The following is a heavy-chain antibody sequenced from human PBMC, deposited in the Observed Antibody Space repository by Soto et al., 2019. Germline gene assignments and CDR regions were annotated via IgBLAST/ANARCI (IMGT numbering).Heavy chain of an antibody. CDR3: SRTGYSNGWYFYFDY. CDR1: GYTFLHYA. J-gene: IGHJ4*02. Sequence: ASVKVSCKASGYTFLHYAIHWVRQAPGQRPEWMGLINPASGNTQYSQKFQGRFTITRDTSASTAYMELSSLRSEDTAVYFCSRTGYSNGWYFYFDYWAQGSLVTVSS. CDR2: INPASGNT. D-gene: IGHD6-19*01. V-gene: IGHV1-3*01.